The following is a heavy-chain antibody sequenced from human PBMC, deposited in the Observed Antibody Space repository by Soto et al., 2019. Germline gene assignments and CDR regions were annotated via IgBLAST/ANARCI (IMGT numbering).Heavy chain of an antibody. CDR3: AASIFYYGMDV. CDR2: IYPGDSDT. CDR1: GDTFTNYW. V-gene: IGHV5-51*01. Sequence: PXESLTISCKGSGDTFTNYWIGWVRQMPGKGLEWMGIIYPGDSDTKYNPSFQGQVTISADKSVTTTYLQWSSLKASDTAIYYCAASIFYYGMDVWGQGTTVTVSS. J-gene: IGHJ6*02.